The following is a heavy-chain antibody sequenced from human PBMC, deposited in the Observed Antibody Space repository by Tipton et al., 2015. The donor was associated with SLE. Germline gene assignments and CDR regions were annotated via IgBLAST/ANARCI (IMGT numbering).Heavy chain of an antibody. CDR2: IYYSGST. CDR3: AKRAYGSTWCFDY. V-gene: IGHV4-39*01. CDR1: GGYISSSSYY. D-gene: IGHD6-13*01. J-gene: IGHJ4*02. Sequence: TLSLTCTVSGGYISSSSYYWGWIRRPPGKGLEWIGSIYYSGSTYYNPSLKSRVTISVDTSKNQFSLKLSSVTAADTAVYYCAKRAYGSTWCFDYWGQGTLVTVSS.